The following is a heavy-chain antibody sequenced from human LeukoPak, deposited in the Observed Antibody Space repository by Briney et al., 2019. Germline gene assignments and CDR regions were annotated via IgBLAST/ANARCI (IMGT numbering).Heavy chain of an antibody. CDR3: ARRIVATAGSDY. CDR1: GFTFDDYG. D-gene: IGHD5-12*01. CDR2: INWNGGST. Sequence: GGSLRLSCAASGFTFDDYGMSWVRQAPGKGLEWVSGINWNGGSTGYADSVKGRFTISRDNAKNSLYLQMNSLRAEDTAVYYCARRIVATAGSDYWGQGTLVTVSS. J-gene: IGHJ4*02. V-gene: IGHV3-20*04.